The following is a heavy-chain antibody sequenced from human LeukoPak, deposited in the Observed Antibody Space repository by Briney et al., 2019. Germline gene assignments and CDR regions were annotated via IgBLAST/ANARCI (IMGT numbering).Heavy chain of an antibody. D-gene: IGHD6-13*01. CDR1: GFTFSSYW. CDR2: IKHDASEK. Sequence: PGGSLRLSCAASGFTFSSYWMSWVRQAPGKGLEWVANIKHDASEKYFMESVKGRFTISRDNAKNSLYLQMNSLRAEDTAVYYCARDSPGYSSSTFDYWGQGTLVTVSS. J-gene: IGHJ4*02. CDR3: ARDSPGYSSSTFDY. V-gene: IGHV3-7*01.